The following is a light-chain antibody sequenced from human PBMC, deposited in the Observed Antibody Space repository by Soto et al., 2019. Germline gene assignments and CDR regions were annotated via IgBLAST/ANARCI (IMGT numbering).Light chain of an antibody. CDR2: TAS. CDR3: QQYSNSVWT. CDR1: QSVGGNY. J-gene: IGKJ1*01. V-gene: IGKV3-20*01. Sequence: EIVLTQSPGTLSLSPGERATLSCWASQSVGGNYVAWYQQKPGQAPRLLIYTASNRATGIPDRFSGTGSGTDFTLPISGLEPEDFAVYYCQQYSNSVWTFGQGTKVEIK.